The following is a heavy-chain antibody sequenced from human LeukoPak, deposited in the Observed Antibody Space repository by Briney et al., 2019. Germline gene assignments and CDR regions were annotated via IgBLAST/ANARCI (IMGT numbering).Heavy chain of an antibody. V-gene: IGHV3-74*01. CDR3: ASPYCGRIACYGGNY. CDR2: INSDGRIT. CDR1: GFTFTNHW. D-gene: IGHD2-21*01. Sequence: PGGSPRLSXAASGFTFTNHWMHWVRQAPGKGLVWVSRINSDGRITNYADSVEGRFTISRDNAKNTLYLQMNSLRAEDTAVYYCASPYCGRIACYGGNYWGQGTLVTVSS. J-gene: IGHJ4*02.